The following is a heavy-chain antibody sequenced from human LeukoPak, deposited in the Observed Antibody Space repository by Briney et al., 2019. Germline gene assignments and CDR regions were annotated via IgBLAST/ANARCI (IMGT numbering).Heavy chain of an antibody. CDR3: VRFEDGVTILGY. V-gene: IGHV3-66*02. Sequence: GSLRLSCAASGYTVSGNYMSWVRQAPGKGLEWVSVIYSGGSAYNADSVKGPFTISRDNSMNTLYLQMKSLRADDTAGDYCVRFEDGVTILGYWGEGTPVTAS. D-gene: IGHD3-3*01. CDR1: GYTVSGNY. CDR2: IYSGGSA. J-gene: IGHJ4*02.